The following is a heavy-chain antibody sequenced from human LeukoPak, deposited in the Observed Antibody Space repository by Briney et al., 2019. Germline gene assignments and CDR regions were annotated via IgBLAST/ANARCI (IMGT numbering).Heavy chain of an antibody. Sequence: SQTLSLTCTVSAGSLSSYYWSWIRQPPGEGLEWVGYIYYSGSTNFNPSLKSRVAISVDTSKNQFSLKLSSVTAADTAVYYCARGKWLRSSFDYWGQGALVTVSS. CDR1: AGSLSSYY. D-gene: IGHD5-12*01. V-gene: IGHV4-59*12. CDR2: IYYSGST. CDR3: ARGKWLRSSFDY. J-gene: IGHJ4*02.